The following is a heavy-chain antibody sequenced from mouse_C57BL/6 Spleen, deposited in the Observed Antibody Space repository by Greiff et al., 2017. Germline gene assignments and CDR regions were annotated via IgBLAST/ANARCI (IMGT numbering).Heavy chain of an antibody. Sequence: EVKLVESEGGLVQPGSSMKLSCTAPGFTFSDYYMAWVRQVPEKGLEWVANINYDGSSTYYLDSLKSRFIISRDNAKNILYLQMSSLKSEDTATYYCARGGSYWYFDGWCTGTTVTVSS. CDR3: ARGGSYWYFDG. CDR1: GFTFSDYY. V-gene: IGHV5-16*01. D-gene: IGHD6-1*01. CDR2: INYDGSST. J-gene: IGHJ1*03.